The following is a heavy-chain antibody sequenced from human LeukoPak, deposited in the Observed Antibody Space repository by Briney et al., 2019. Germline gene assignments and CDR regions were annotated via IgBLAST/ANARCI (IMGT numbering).Heavy chain of an antibody. V-gene: IGHV4-31*03. CDR2: IYYSGST. D-gene: IGHD3-9*01. Sequence: SETLSLTCTVSGGSISSGGYYWRWIRQHPGKGLEWIGYIYYSGSTYYNPSLKSRVTISVDTSKNQFSLKLSSVTAADTAVYYCARARVTVTGYSPYYFDYWGQGTLVTVSS. J-gene: IGHJ4*02. CDR1: GGSISSGGYY. CDR3: ARARVTVTGYSPYYFDY.